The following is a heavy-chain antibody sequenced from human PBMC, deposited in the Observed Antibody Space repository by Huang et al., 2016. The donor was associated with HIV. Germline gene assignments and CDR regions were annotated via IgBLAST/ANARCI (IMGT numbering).Heavy chain of an antibody. Sequence: QLQLQESGPGLVKPSETLSLTCTVSGGSIRSDNYYWGWRRQPPGKGLVWIGSIYYRGRTYHNPSPKSLVTITVHTSKNQFSLKRRSVTAADTAVYYCARLPGSITMIRGVITDPYWGQGTLVTVSS. V-gene: IGHV4-39*01. J-gene: IGHJ4*02. CDR3: ARLPGSITMIRGVITDPY. CDR2: IYYRGRT. CDR1: GGSIRSDNYY. D-gene: IGHD3-10*01.